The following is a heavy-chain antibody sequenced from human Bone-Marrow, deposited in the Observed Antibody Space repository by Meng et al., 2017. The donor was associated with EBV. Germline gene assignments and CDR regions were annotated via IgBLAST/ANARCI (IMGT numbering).Heavy chain of an antibody. Sequence: QWGAGLLKLSYTWSVNGAGNGGSLSDSYSDWIRLAPGKGLEWIREINHSGNADHNPSLKSRVTISVDTYKNHSTLKLSSVTAADTAVYYCARGGWNHWGQGILVTVSS. D-gene: IGHD1-1*01. J-gene: IGHJ4*02. CDR3: ARGGWNH. V-gene: IGHV4-34*01. CDR1: GGSLSDSY. CDR2: INHSGNA.